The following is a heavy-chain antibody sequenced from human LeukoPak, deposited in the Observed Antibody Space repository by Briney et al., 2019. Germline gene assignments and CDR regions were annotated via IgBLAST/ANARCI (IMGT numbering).Heavy chain of an antibody. CDR2: IYYSGST. D-gene: IGHD1-26*01. Sequence: SETLSLTCTVSGGSISSYYWSWIRQPPGKGLEWLGYIYYSGSTNYNPSLKSRDTISVDTSKNQFSLKLSSVTAADTAVYYCARGTWELLDYWGQGTLVTVSS. CDR3: ARGTWELLDY. V-gene: IGHV4-59*01. CDR1: GGSISSYY. J-gene: IGHJ4*02.